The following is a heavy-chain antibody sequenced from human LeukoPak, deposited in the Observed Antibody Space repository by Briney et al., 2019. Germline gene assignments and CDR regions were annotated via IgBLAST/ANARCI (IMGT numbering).Heavy chain of an antibody. CDR3: AKVKGIYYDSSGYLGADAFDI. D-gene: IGHD3-22*01. CDR1: GFTFSSYG. J-gene: IGHJ3*02. Sequence: GGTLRLSCAASGFTFSSYGMSWVRQAPGKGLEWVAVISYDGSNKYYADSVKGRFTISRDNSKNTLYLQMNSLRAEDTAVYYCAKVKGIYYDSSGYLGADAFDIWGQGTMVTVSS. CDR2: ISYDGSNK. V-gene: IGHV3-30*18.